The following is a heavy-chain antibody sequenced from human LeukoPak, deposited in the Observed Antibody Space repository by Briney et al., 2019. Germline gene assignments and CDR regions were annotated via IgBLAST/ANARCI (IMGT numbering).Heavy chain of an antibody. V-gene: IGHV1-46*01. CDR3: ARETAVRLKHYDY. J-gene: IGHJ4*02. D-gene: IGHD2-21*02. CDR2: IDPSDGST. CDR1: GYTFTYYY. Sequence: ASVKVSCKASGYTFTYYYIHWVRQAPGQGLDWMGIIDPSDGSTTYAQKFQGRITMTRDTSTSTVYMELSSLRSEDTAVYYCARETAVRLKHYDYWGQGTLVTVSS.